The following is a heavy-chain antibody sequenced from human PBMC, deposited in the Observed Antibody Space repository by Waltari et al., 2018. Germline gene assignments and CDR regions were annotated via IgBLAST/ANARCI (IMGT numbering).Heavy chain of an antibody. CDR2: ISSSRSYI. CDR1: GFTFSSYS. V-gene: IGHV3-21*01. CDR3: ARLTTGQLERFFDY. J-gene: IGHJ4*02. D-gene: IGHD1-1*01. Sequence: EVQLVESGGGLVKPGGSLRLSCAASGFTFSSYSMNWVRQAPGKGLEWVSSISSSRSYIYYADSVKGRFTISRDNAKNSLYRQMNSLRAEDTAVYYCARLTTGQLERFFDYWGQGTLVTVSS.